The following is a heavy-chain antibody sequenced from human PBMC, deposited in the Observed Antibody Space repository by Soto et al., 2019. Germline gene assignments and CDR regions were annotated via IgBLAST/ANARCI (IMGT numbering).Heavy chain of an antibody. CDR1: GFTFSNAW. J-gene: IGHJ4*02. Sequence: GGSLRLSCAASGFTFSNAWMSWVRQAPGKGLEWVGRIKSKTDGGTTDYAAPVKGRFTISRDDSKNTLYLQMNSLKTEDTAVYYCTTDAHDGGSYYGAYWGQGTLVTVSS. D-gene: IGHD1-26*01. V-gene: IGHV3-15*01. CDR2: IKSKTDGGTT. CDR3: TTDAHDGGSYYGAY.